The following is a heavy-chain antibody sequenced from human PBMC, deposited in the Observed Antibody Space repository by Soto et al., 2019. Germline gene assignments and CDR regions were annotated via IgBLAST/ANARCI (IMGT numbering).Heavy chain of an antibody. CDR3: ARAVYCSGGSCYFDY. J-gene: IGHJ4*02. D-gene: IGHD2-15*01. CDR1: GGYFSGCY. V-gene: IGHV4-34*02. Sequence: QVQLQQWGAGLLKPSETLSLTCAVYGGYFSGCYWSWIRQPPGKGLEWIGEINDSGSTNYNPYLKSRVTISVDTTKNQCSLKLSSVTAADTAVYYCARAVYCSGGSCYFDYWGQGTLVTVSS. CDR2: INDSGST.